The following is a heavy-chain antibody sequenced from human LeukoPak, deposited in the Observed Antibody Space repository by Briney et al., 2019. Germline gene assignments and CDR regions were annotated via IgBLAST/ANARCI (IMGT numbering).Heavy chain of an antibody. J-gene: IGHJ4*02. Sequence: GGSLRLSCAASGFTFSSYWMSWVRQAPGKGLEWVANIKQDGSEKYYVDSVKGRFTISRDNAKNSLYLQMNSLRAEDTAVYYCARGNDYGDYTGLAPFDYWGQGTLVTASS. D-gene: IGHD4-17*01. V-gene: IGHV3-7*03. CDR3: ARGNDYGDYTGLAPFDY. CDR1: GFTFSSYW. CDR2: IKQDGSEK.